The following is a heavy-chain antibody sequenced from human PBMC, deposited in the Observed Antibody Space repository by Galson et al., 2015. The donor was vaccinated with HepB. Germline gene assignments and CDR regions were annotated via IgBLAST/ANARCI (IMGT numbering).Heavy chain of an antibody. Sequence: ETLSLTCTVSGDSISRYSWTWIRQPPGKGLQWIASFCFNGRTRYRLSLESRVAMSVDMSKNLISLNLDSVTAADTANYYCAGQTHTGGWGYFEHWGQGTLVTVSS. V-gene: IGHV4-59*08. D-gene: IGHD6-19*01. CDR2: FCFNGRT. CDR3: AGQTHTGGWGYFEH. J-gene: IGHJ4*02. CDR1: GDSISRYS.